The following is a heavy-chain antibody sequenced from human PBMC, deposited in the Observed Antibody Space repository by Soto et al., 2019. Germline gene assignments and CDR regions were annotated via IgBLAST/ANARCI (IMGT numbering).Heavy chain of an antibody. J-gene: IGHJ6*03. V-gene: IGHV1-18*01. CDR1: GYTFTSYG. D-gene: IGHD3-9*01. CDR3: ARNYDILTGYYSRGVYYYYYMDV. CDR2: ISAYNGNT. Sequence: ASVKVSCKASGYTFTSYGISWVRQAPGQGLEWMGWISAYNGNTNYAQKLQGRVTMTTDTSTSTAYMELRSLRSDDTAVYYCARNYDILTGYYSRGVYYYYYMDVWGKGTTVTVSS.